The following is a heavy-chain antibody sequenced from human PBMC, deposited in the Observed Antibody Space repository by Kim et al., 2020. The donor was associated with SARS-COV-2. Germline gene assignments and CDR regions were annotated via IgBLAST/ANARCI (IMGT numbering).Heavy chain of an antibody. J-gene: IGHJ4*02. V-gene: IGHV3-23*03. Sequence: TYLADTVKGRVPSPRDNSKNTRYLQMTSVRAEDTAVYYCAKEYGSGSSYWGQGTLVTVSS. CDR2: T. CDR3: AKEYGSGSSY. D-gene: IGHD3-10*01.